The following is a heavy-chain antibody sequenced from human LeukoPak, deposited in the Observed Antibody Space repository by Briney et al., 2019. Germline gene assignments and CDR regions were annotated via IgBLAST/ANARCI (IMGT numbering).Heavy chain of an antibody. CDR3: AKDRIGPYGSGRNYYYGMDV. V-gene: IGHV3-30*18. Sequence: PGGSLRLSCAASGFTFSSYGMHWVRQAPGKGLEWVAVISYDGSNKYYADSVKGRFTISRDNSKNTLYLQMNSLRAEDTAVYYCAKDRIGPYGSGRNYYYGMDVWGQGTTVTVSS. CDR1: GFTFSSYG. D-gene: IGHD3-10*01. J-gene: IGHJ6*02. CDR2: ISYDGSNK.